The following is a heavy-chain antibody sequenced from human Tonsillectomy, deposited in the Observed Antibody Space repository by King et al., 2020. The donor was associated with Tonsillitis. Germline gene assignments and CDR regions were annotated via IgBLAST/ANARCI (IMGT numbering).Heavy chain of an antibody. CDR3: ARGGKSDGNSYGYLDL. CDR2: IDWDDDK. CDR1: GFSLNTSGMC. D-gene: IGHD5-18*01. V-gene: IGHV2-70*11. J-gene: IGHJ2*01. Sequence: TLKESGPALVKPTQTLTLTCTFSGFSLNTSGMCVSWIRQPPGKALECLARIDWDDDKYYSTSLQTRLTISKDTSKNQVVLKMTNLDPVDTATYYCARGGKSDGNSYGYLDLWGRGTLVTVSS.